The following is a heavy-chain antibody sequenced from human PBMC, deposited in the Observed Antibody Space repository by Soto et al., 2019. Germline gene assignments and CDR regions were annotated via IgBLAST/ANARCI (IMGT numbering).Heavy chain of an antibody. Sequence: GASVKVACKASGYTFTSYGISWVRQAAGQGLEGMGWISAYNGNTNYAQKLQGRVTMTTDTSTSTAYMELRSLRSDDTAVYYCARVSPRPLAPEVCFGELTTPFDYWGQGTLVTVSS. D-gene: IGHD3-10*01. CDR3: ARVSPRPLAPEVCFGELTTPFDY. J-gene: IGHJ4*02. V-gene: IGHV1-18*04. CDR2: ISAYNGNT. CDR1: GYTFTSYG.